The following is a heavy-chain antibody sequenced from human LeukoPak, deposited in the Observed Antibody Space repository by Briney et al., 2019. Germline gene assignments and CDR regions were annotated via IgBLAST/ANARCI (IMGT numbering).Heavy chain of an antibody. D-gene: IGHD2-21*01. CDR3: AKDLSDWMSGDAFDI. Sequence: ASVKVSCKASGGTFSSYAISWVRQAPGQGLEWMGGIIPIFGTANYAQKFQGRVTITADESTSTAYMELSSLRSEDTAVYYCAKDLSDWMSGDAFDIWGQGTLVTVSS. CDR2: IIPIFGTA. J-gene: IGHJ3*02. CDR1: GGTFSSYA. V-gene: IGHV1-69*13.